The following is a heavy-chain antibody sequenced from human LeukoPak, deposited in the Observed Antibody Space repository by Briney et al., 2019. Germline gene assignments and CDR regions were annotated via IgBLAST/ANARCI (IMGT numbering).Heavy chain of an antibody. V-gene: IGHV3-33*01. CDR3: ARERTRYYDSSDAFDI. CDR2: IWYDGSNK. CDR1: GFTFRSYG. Sequence: GGSLRLSCAASGFTFRSYGMHWVRQAPGKGLEWVAVIWYDGSNKYYADSVKGRFTISRDNSKNTLYLQMNSLRAEDTAVYYCARERTRYYDSSDAFDIWGQGTMVTVSS. J-gene: IGHJ3*02. D-gene: IGHD3-22*01.